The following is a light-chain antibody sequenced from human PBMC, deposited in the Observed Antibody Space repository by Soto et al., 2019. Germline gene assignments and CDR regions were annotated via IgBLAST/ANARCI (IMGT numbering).Light chain of an antibody. Sequence: DIQMTQSPSTLSASVGDRVTITCRARQSISIWLAWYQQKPGKAPRLLIYDASILESGVPSRFSGSGSGTEFTLTISSLQPDDFANYYCQQYNSYRTFGQGTRVEIK. CDR3: QQYNSYRT. CDR1: QSISIW. J-gene: IGKJ1*01. CDR2: DAS. V-gene: IGKV1-5*01.